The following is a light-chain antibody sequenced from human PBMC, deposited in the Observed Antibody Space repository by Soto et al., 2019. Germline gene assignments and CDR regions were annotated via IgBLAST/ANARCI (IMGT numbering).Light chain of an antibody. V-gene: IGKV3-11*01. J-gene: IGKJ5*01. CDR3: QHRKSWPPIT. Sequence: EVVVTQSPAILSLSPGERATLSCRTSTDVNKFLAWYQQKPGQAPRLLVYDTSNTATGVPARFSGSGSGTEFTLTISSLEPEDFAVYYCQHRKSWPPITFGQGTRLEI. CDR2: DTS. CDR1: TDVNKF.